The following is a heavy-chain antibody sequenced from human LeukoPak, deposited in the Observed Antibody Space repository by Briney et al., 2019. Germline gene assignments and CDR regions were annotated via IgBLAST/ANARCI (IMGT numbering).Heavy chain of an antibody. CDR3: ARGSNWGFRDHYMDV. D-gene: IGHD7-27*01. V-gene: IGHV1-8*01. CDR1: GYTFTSYD. J-gene: IGHJ6*03. Sequence: ASVKVSCKASGYTFTSYDINWVRQATGQGLEWMGWMNPNSGNTGYAQKFQGRVTITTDESTSTAYMELSSLRSEDTAVYYCARGSNWGFRDHYMDVWGKGTTVTVSS. CDR2: MNPNSGNT.